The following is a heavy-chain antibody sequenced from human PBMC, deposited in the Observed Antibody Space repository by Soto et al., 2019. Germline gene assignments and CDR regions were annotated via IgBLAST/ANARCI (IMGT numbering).Heavy chain of an antibody. Sequence: QVQLVESGGGVVQPGTSLRLSCAASGFTSSSFVIHWVRQAPGKGLEWLAVISSDGNNQYYADSVKGRFTISRDNSKKTLYLQVNSLRAEDTAGYFWAKELGVWGAFDIGGQGTIFTVS. CDR2: ISSDGNNQ. J-gene: IGHJ3*02. D-gene: IGHD1-26*01. CDR3: AKELGVWGAFDI. V-gene: IGHV3-30*18. CDR1: GFTSSSFV.